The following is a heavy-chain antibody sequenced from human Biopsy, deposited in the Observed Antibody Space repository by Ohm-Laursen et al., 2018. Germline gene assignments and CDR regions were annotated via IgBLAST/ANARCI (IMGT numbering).Heavy chain of an antibody. J-gene: IGHJ5*02. Sequence: GTLSLTCTVAGGSVSSNTDYWAWLRQPPGKGLEWIGSIFYTGIIFYNPSLKSRVSISVDTSKNQFSLNLNSVTASDTALYYCARHPTGFWFDPWGQGTLVIVSS. CDR3: ARHPTGFWFDP. CDR1: GGSVSSNTDY. CDR2: IFYTGII. V-gene: IGHV4-39*01.